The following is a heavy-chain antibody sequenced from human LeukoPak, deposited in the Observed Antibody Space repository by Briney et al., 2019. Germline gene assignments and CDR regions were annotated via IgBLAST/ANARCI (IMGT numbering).Heavy chain of an antibody. CDR3: ASGSYSSSPGGWCDP. Sequence: SETLSLTCTVSGGSISSYYWSWIRQPPGKGLEWIGYIYYSGSTNYNPSLKSRVTISVDTSKDQFSLKLSSVTAPGPVVYYYASGSYSSSPGGWCDPWGQGTRVTVSS. J-gene: IGHJ5*02. V-gene: IGHV4-59*01. CDR2: IYYSGST. CDR1: GGSISSYY. D-gene: IGHD6-6*01.